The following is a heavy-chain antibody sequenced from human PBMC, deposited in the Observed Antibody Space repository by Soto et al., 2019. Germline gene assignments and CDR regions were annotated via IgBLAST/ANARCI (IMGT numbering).Heavy chain of an antibody. CDR2: IWYVGSNK. D-gene: IGHD6-13*01. CDR1: GFTFSSYG. CDR3: ARWGIAAGDY. V-gene: IGHV3-33*01. Sequence: QVQLVESGGGVVQPGRSLRLSFAASGFTFSSYGMHWVRQAPGKGLERVAVIWYVGSNKYYADSVKGRFTISRDNSKNTLYLQMNSLRAEDTAVYYCARWGIAAGDYWGQGTMVTVSS. J-gene: IGHJ4*02.